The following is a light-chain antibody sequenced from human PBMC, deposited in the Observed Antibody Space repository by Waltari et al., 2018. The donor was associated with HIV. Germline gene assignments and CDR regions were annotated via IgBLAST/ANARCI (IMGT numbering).Light chain of an antibody. CDR3: QQYGSSAYT. Sequence: EIVLTQSPATLSLSPGERATLSCGASHSVSGNYLAWYQQRPGLAPRLLISDASTRATGIPDRFSGSGSGTDFTLTISRLEPEDFAVYYCQQYGSSAYTFGQGTKLEIK. CDR1: HSVSGNY. J-gene: IGKJ2*01. V-gene: IGKV3D-20*01. CDR2: DAS.